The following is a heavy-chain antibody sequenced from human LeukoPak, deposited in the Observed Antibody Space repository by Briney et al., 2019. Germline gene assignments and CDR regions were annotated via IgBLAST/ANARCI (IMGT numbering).Heavy chain of an antibody. Sequence: GGSLRLSCAASGFTFSSYGVHWVRQAPGKGLEWVAVISYDGSNKYYADSVKGRFTISRDNSKNTLYLQMHSLRTEDTAVYYCAKDKYGWLSSDWYFDLWGRGTLVTVSS. D-gene: IGHD5-12*01. J-gene: IGHJ2*01. CDR1: GFTFSSYG. V-gene: IGHV3-30*18. CDR3: AKDKYGWLSSDWYFDL. CDR2: ISYDGSNK.